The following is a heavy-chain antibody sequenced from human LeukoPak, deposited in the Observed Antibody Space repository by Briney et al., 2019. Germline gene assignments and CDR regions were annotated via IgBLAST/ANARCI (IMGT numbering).Heavy chain of an antibody. V-gene: IGHV3-30*18. Sequence: GGSLRLSCAASGFTFSNYGMHWVRQAPGKGLEWVAVISYDGSNKYYADSVKGRFTISRDSSKNTLYLQMNSLRAEDTAMYYCAKAIEGAGTDYWGQGTLVTVSS. D-gene: IGHD6-19*01. CDR3: AKAIEGAGTDY. J-gene: IGHJ4*02. CDR1: GFTFSNYG. CDR2: ISYDGSNK.